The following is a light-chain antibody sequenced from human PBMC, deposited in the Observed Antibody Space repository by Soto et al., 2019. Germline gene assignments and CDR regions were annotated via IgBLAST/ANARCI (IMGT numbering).Light chain of an antibody. J-gene: IGKJ4*01. Sequence: EAVLTQSPGTLSLSLGERATLSCRASQIGRGSFIAWYQQKPGQAPRLLIYATSTRVTGIPDRFSGSGSGTDFTLTIISLEPEDFAVYFCQQYDNSMTFGGGTKVDIK. CDR2: ATS. CDR1: QIGRGSF. V-gene: IGKV3-20*01. CDR3: QQYDNSMT.